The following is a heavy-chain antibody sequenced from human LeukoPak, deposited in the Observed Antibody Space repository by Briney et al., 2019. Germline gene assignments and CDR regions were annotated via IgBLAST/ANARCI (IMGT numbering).Heavy chain of an antibody. J-gene: IGHJ4*02. D-gene: IGHD5-18*01. CDR1: VFTFSSYS. V-gene: IGHV3-48*01. CDR2: ISSSSTI. Sequence: GGSLRLSCAPSVFTFSSYSMNWVRPAPGKGLEWVSYISSSSTIYYADSVKGRFTISRDNPKNSLYLQMNSLRAEDTAVYYCARGDRGYSNGYWGEGTLVTVSS. CDR3: ARGDRGYSNGY.